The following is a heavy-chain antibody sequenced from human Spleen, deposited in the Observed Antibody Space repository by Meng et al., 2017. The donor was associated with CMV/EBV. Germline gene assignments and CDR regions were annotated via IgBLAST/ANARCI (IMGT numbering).Heavy chain of an antibody. Sequence: GSLRLSCTVSGGSVSSGSYYWSWIRQPPGKGLEWIGYIYYSGSTNYNPSLKSRVTISVDTSKNQFSLKLSSVTAADTAVYYCARIYCSSTSCYRNYGMDVWGQGTTVTVSS. J-gene: IGHJ6*02. D-gene: IGHD2-2*01. CDR3: ARIYCSSTSCYRNYGMDV. CDR2: IYYSGST. V-gene: IGHV4-61*01. CDR1: GGSVSSGSYY.